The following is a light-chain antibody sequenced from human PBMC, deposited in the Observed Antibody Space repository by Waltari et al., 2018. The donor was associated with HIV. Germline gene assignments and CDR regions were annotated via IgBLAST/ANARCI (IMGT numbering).Light chain of an antibody. V-gene: IGKV1-39*01. CDR3: QQSYSVPWT. CDR2: GSS. CDR1: QGNSTL. J-gene: IGKJ1*01. Sequence: ITLTCPASQGNSTLFNWYQKKGDNAPKLLVFGSSNLHSGVPCRFSGSVSGAEFTLIIRGPQPEDLASDFCQQSYSVPWTFGQGTKIEI.